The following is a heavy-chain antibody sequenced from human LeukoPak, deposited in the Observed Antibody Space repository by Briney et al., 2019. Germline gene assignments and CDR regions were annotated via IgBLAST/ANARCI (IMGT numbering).Heavy chain of an antibody. Sequence: PGGSLRLSCAASGFTFDDYGMSWVRQAPGKGLEWVSGINWNGGSTGYADSVKGRFTISRDNAKNSLYLQMNSLRAEDTALYYCARVGGMAYDIKGPFDYWGQGTLVTVSS. D-gene: IGHD3-9*01. CDR3: ARVGGMAYDIKGPFDY. V-gene: IGHV3-20*04. J-gene: IGHJ4*02. CDR1: GFTFDDYG. CDR2: INWNGGST.